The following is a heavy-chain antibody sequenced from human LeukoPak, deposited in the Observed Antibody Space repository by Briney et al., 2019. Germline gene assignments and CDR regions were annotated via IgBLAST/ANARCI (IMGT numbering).Heavy chain of an antibody. Sequence: ASVKVSCKASGYTFTGYYMHWVRQAPGQGLEWMGWINPNSGGTNYAQKFQGRVTMTRDTSISTAYMELSRLRSGDTAVYYCASSLDYGDYGLPDYWGQGTLVTVSS. V-gene: IGHV1-2*02. CDR2: INPNSGGT. D-gene: IGHD4-17*01. J-gene: IGHJ4*02. CDR3: ASSLDYGDYGLPDY. CDR1: GYTFTGYY.